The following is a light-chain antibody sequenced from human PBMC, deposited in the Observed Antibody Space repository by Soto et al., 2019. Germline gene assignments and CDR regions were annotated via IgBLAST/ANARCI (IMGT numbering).Light chain of an antibody. J-gene: IGLJ3*02. CDR2: EDN. CDR3: QSYDSSNLWV. CDR1: SGSSASNY. Sequence: NFMLTQPHSVSESPGKTVTISCTGSSGSSASNYVQWYQQRPGSAPTTVIYEDNQRPSGVPDRFSGSIDSSSNSASLTISGLKTEDEADYYCQSYDSSNLWVFGGGTKLTVL. V-gene: IGLV6-57*02.